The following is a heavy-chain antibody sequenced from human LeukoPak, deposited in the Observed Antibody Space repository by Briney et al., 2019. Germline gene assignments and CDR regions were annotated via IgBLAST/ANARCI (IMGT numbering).Heavy chain of an antibody. CDR1: GGSFSGYY. CDR3: ARPGYCSGGSCPRWFDP. CDR2: INHSGST. V-gene: IGHV4-34*01. J-gene: IGHJ5*02. D-gene: IGHD2-15*01. Sequence: SETLPLTCAVYGGSFSGYYWSWIRQPPGKGLEWIGEINHSGSTNYNPSLKSRVTISVDTSKNQFSLKLSSVTAADTAVYYCARPGYCSGGSCPRWFDPWGQGTLVTVSS.